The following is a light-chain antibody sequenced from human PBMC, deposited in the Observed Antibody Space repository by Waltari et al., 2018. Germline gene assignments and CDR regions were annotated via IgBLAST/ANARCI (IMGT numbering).Light chain of an antibody. CDR1: QSVNSQ. Sequence: DIVLTKSPATLSLSPGERATLSCRASQSVNSQLAWYQHKPGQAPRLLIYDASIRVTGISARFSGSCSGTDFTLTISSLEPEDFAVYYCQQRSKWPWSFGQGTKVEIK. J-gene: IGKJ1*01. CDR3: QQRSKWPWS. CDR2: DAS. V-gene: IGKV3-11*01.